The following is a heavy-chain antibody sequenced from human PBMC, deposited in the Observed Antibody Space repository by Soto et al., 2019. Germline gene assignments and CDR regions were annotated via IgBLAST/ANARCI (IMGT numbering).Heavy chain of an antibody. D-gene: IGHD6-6*01. CDR3: ARDSAIAARAFDI. CDR2: IYYSGST. V-gene: IGHV4-31*03. J-gene: IGHJ3*02. CDR1: GGSISSGGYH. Sequence: SETLSLSCTVSGGSISSGGYHWNWIRQHPGKGLEWIGSIYYSGSTYYNTSLKSRVTISVDTSKNQFSLKLSSVTAADTAVYYCARDSAIAARAFDIWGQGTMVTVSS.